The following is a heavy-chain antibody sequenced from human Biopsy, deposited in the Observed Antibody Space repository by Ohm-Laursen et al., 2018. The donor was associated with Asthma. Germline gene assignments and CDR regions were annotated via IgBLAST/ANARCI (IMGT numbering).Heavy chain of an antibody. Sequence: ASVKVPCKSLGGTFNTYVIGWVRQAPGQGLEWMGGINSVFGTTTYPQKFQDRVTITADDSTSTVYMELSSLRSEDTAVYYCARKAGSCISRTCYSLDFWGQGTLVTVSP. CDR1: GGTFNTYV. D-gene: IGHD2-2*01. CDR2: INSVFGTT. V-gene: IGHV1-69*13. CDR3: ARKAGSCISRTCYSLDF. J-gene: IGHJ4*02.